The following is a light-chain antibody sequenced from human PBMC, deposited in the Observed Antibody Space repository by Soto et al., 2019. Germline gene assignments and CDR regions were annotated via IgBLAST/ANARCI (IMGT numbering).Light chain of an antibody. CDR3: QQSSTYPLT. V-gene: IGKV1-5*03. Sequence: DIQMTQSPSTLSASVGDRVAITCRASQTVTGWLAWYQQKSGKAPKLLISKASSLESGVPSRFSGRGSGTEFTLTISSLQPDDSATYHCQQSSTYPLTFGGGTMVEI. CDR1: QTVTGW. CDR2: KAS. J-gene: IGKJ4*01.